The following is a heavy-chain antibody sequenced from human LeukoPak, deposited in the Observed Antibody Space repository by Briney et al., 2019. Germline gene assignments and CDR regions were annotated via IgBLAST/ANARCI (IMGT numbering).Heavy chain of an antibody. CDR3: ARRSAAGPYDY. V-gene: IGHV4-39*07. J-gene: IGHJ4*02. D-gene: IGHD6-13*01. CDR2: IYYSGST. Sequence: SETLSLTCTVSGGSISSSSYYWGWIRQPPGKGLEWIGSIYYSGSTYYNPSLKSRVTISVDTSKNQFSLKLSSVTAADTAVYYCARRSAAGPYDYWGQGTLVTVSS. CDR1: GGSISSSSYY.